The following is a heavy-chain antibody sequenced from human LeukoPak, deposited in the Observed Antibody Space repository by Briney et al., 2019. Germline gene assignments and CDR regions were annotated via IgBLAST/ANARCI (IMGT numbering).Heavy chain of an antibody. Sequence: GGSLRLSCAASGFAFNKYDMHWVRQAPGKGLDWVTFISYDGSKEHYADSVKGRFTISRDNAKNSLYLQMNSLRAEDTAVYYCARIAAAGNGDAFDIWGQGTMVTVSS. CDR1: GFAFNKYD. CDR3: ARIAAAGNGDAFDI. J-gene: IGHJ3*02. CDR2: ISYDGSKE. D-gene: IGHD6-13*01. V-gene: IGHV3-30*04.